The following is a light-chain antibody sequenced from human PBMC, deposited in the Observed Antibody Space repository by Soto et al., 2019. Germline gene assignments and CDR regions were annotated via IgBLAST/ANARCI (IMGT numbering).Light chain of an antibody. CDR3: QQYKSYSSWT. CDR2: KAS. Sequence: DIQMTQSPSTLSASLGDRVTITSGASQTINSWLAWYQQKPGKAPKLLVYKASYLQSWVPSTFSGSGSGTEFTLTISSLQPHDFATYYCQQYKSYSSWTFGQGTNVDIK. CDR1: QTINSW. J-gene: IGKJ1*01. V-gene: IGKV1-5*03.